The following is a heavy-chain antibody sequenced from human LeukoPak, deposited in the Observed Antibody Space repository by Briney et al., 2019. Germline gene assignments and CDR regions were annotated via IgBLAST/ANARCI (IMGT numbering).Heavy chain of an antibody. CDR3: AKGGRLREYSLDY. V-gene: IGHV3-7*05. Sequence: GGSLRLSCAASGFTFNSYWMSWVRQAPGKGLEWVANIKQDGSDKYYVDSVKGRFTISRDNAKNSLYLQMNSLRAEDTAVYYCAKGGRLREYSLDYWGQGTLVTVSS. J-gene: IGHJ4*02. CDR1: GFTFNSYW. CDR2: IKQDGSDK. D-gene: IGHD5-18*01.